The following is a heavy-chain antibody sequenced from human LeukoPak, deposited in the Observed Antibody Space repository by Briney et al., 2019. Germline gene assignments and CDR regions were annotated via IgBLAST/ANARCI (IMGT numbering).Heavy chain of an antibody. CDR1: GFTVSSNY. D-gene: IGHD1-26*01. J-gene: IGHJ3*02. CDR2: IYSDGST. Sequence: GGSLRLSCAASGFTVSSNYMSWVRQAPGKGREWVSEIYSDGSTYYAASVKGRFSISRDNSKNMVYLQMNGLRGEDMAVYYCARELREHGVFDIWGQGTMVTVSS. V-gene: IGHV3-53*01. CDR3: ARELREHGVFDI.